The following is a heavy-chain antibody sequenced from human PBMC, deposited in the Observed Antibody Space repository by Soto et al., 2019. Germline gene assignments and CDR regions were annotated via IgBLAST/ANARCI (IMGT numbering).Heavy chain of an antibody. Sequence: EVQLVESGGGLVQPGGSLRLSCEASGFTFRNYDMHWVRQGTGKGVEWVSGISAAGDPDYADSVEGRFTISRENAQNSFFLQMNSLRVGDTAVYYCASTDSDFYALAVWGQGTRVIVSS. CDR1: GFTFRNYD. D-gene: IGHD4-4*01. J-gene: IGHJ6*02. V-gene: IGHV3-13*05. CDR2: ISAAGDP. CDR3: ASTDSDFYALAV.